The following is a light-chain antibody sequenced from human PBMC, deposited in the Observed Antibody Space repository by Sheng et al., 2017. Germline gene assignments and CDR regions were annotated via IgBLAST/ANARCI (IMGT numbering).Light chain of an antibody. V-gene: IGKV3-11*01. CDR1: QSISRY. CDR3: QQRSNWPGT. Sequence: EIVLTQSPATLSLSPGERATLSCRASQSISRYLAWYQQTPGQAPRLLIYDASNRATGIPARFSGSGSGTDFTLTISSLEPEDFAVYYCQQRSNWPGTFGQGTRLETK. CDR2: DAS. J-gene: IGKJ2*01.